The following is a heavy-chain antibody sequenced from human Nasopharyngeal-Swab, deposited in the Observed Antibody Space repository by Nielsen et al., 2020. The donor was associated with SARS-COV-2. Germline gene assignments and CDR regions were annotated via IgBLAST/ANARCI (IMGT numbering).Heavy chain of an antibody. V-gene: IGHV3-30*18. D-gene: IGHD3-10*01. J-gene: IGHJ4*02. CDR3: AKRTMVRGLDY. CDR2: ISYDGSNK. Sequence: WIRQPPGKGLEWVAVISYDGSNKYYADSVKGRFTISRDNSKNTLYLQMNSLRAEDTAVYYCAKRTMVRGLDYWGQGTLVTVSS.